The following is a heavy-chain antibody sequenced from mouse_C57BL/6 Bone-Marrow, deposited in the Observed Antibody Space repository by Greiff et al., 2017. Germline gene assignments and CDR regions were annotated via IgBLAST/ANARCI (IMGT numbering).Heavy chain of an antibody. CDR3: ARDGYDGAWFAY. V-gene: IGHV1-69*01. CDR1: GYTFTSYW. Sequence: VQLQQPGAELVMPGASVKLSCKASGYTFTSYWMHWVKQRPGQGLEWIGEIDPSGSYTNYNQKFKGKATLTVDKSSSTAYMQLSSLTSEDSAVYYCARDGYDGAWFAYWGQGTLVTVSA. J-gene: IGHJ3*01. CDR2: IDPSGSYT. D-gene: IGHD2-2*01.